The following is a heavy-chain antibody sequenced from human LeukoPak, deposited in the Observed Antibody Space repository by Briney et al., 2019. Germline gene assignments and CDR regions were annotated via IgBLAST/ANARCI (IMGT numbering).Heavy chain of an antibody. D-gene: IGHD4-11*01. CDR3: ARGRVSSSTWYSTYYYFFYMDF. CDR1: RGPITSTNYY. V-gene: IGHV4-61*03. Sequence: PSETPSLTCTVSRGPITSTNYYWAWIRQPPGKGLEWIGYVDHTGSTKFNPSLNGRVSISRDTSNNFFSLRLRSVTAADTAVYFCARGRVSSSTWYSTYYYFFYMDFWGKGTTVTVSS. CDR2: VDHTGST. J-gene: IGHJ6*03.